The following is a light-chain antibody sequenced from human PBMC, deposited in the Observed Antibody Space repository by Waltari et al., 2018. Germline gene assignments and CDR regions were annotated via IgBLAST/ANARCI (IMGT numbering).Light chain of an antibody. CDR3: YSSDSTGLRV. CDR1: ELPRKY. CDR2: EET. V-gene: IGLV3-10*01. Sequence: SYELTQTPSVSVSPGQTATITCSGHELPRKYAYWFQQKSGQAPRLVIYEETKRPSGIPERFSGSSSGTVATLTITGAQVDDEADYYCYSSDSTGLRVFGGGTTVVVL. J-gene: IGLJ1*01.